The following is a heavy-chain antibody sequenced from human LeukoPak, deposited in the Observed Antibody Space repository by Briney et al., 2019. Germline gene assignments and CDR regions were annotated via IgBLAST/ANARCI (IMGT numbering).Heavy chain of an antibody. D-gene: IGHD3-22*01. Sequence: GGSLRLSCAASGFTFDDYAMHWVRQAPGKGLEWVSLISWDGGSTYYADSVKGRFTISRDNSKNSLYLQMNSLRAEDTALYYCAKDDSSGQGGYFDYWGQGTLVTVSS. J-gene: IGHJ4*02. CDR1: GFTFDDYA. CDR2: ISWDGGST. CDR3: AKDDSSGQGGYFDY. V-gene: IGHV3-43D*03.